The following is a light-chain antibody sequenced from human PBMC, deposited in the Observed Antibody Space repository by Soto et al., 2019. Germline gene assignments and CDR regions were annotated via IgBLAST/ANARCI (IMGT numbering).Light chain of an antibody. Sequence: EIVMTQSPATLSVSPGERATLSCRASQSVSSNLAWYQQKPGQAPRLLIYGASTRATGIPARFSGSGSGTKFTLTISSLQSEDFADYYCQQYNNWPRTFGQGTKVEIK. J-gene: IGKJ1*01. CDR3: QQYNNWPRT. CDR1: QSVSSN. CDR2: GAS. V-gene: IGKV3-15*01.